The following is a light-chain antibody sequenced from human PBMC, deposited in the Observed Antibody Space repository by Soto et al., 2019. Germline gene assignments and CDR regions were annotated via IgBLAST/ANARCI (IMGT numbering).Light chain of an antibody. CDR1: QGISSY. Sequence: DIQLTQSPSFLSASVGDRVTITCRASQGISSYLAWYQQKPGKAPKLLIYAASTLQSGVPSRFSGSGSGTEFTLTISSLQPEDFSTYFGQELNSYPITFGRGTRLEIK. CDR3: QELNSYPIT. J-gene: IGKJ5*01. CDR2: AAS. V-gene: IGKV1-9*01.